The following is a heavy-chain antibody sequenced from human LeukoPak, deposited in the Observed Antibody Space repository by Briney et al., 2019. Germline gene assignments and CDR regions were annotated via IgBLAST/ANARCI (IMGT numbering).Heavy chain of an antibody. J-gene: IGHJ4*02. CDR3: TTNRLGIYFDY. CDR2: IYSGGST. Sequence: GESLRLSCAASGFTVSGNYMSWVRQAPGKGLEWVSVIYSGGSTYYADSVKGRFTISRDDSKNTLYVQMNSLKIEDTAVYYCTTNRLGIYFDYWGQGTLVTVSS. V-gene: IGHV3-66*01. D-gene: IGHD1-14*01. CDR1: GFTVSGNY.